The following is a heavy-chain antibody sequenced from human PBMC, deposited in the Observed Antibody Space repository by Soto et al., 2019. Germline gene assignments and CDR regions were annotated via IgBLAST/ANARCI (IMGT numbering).Heavy chain of an antibody. V-gene: IGHV4-30-4*01. D-gene: IGHD2-21*02. CDR2: ISYRVDT. CDR3: ARVAGVAYCGGDCYHFDY. J-gene: IGHJ4*02. CDR1: GDSFSSDDYY. Sequence: QVQLQESGPGLVKPSQTLSLTCTVSGDSFSSDDYYWSWLRQPPGKGLEWIGYISYRVDTYYSPSLKSRVTMSRDTSTNQFSLNVSSVTAADTAVYYCARVAGVAYCGGDCYHFDYWGQGTLVTVSS.